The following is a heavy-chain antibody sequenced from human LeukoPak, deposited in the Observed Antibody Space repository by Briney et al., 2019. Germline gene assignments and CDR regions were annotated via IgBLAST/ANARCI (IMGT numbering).Heavy chain of an antibody. Sequence: GRSLRLSCAASGFTFSSYGMNWVRQAPGKGLEWVSYISSSSSTIYYADSVKGRFTISRDNAKNSLYLQMNSLRVDDTAVYYCARVKYGDFPGMDYWGQGTLVTVSS. J-gene: IGHJ4*02. CDR1: GFTFSSYG. CDR2: ISSSSSTI. D-gene: IGHD2-21*02. CDR3: ARVKYGDFPGMDY. V-gene: IGHV3-48*01.